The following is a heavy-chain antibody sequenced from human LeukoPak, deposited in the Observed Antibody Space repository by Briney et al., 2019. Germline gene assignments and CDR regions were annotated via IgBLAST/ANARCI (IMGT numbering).Heavy chain of an antibody. CDR2: ISAYNGNT. Sequence: ASVEVSCKASGYTFTGYGISWVRQAPGQGLEWMGWISAYNGNTNYAQKLQGRVTMTTDTSTSTAYMELRSLRSDDTAVYYCAKSAYRSIAAAGTTAFDIWGQGTMVTVSS. V-gene: IGHV1-18*01. J-gene: IGHJ3*02. CDR1: GYTFTGYG. D-gene: IGHD6-13*01. CDR3: AKSAYRSIAAAGTTAFDI.